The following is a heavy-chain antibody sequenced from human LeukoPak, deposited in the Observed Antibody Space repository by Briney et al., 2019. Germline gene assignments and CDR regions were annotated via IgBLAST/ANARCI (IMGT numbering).Heavy chain of an antibody. J-gene: IGHJ4*02. CDR2: VSGTSEYI. CDR1: GFSFSTYG. Sequence: GGSLRLSCAASGFSFSTYGMIWVRQAPGKGLEWVSSVSGTSEYIYYADSVRGRFTISRDNAKNTVYLQMNSLRAEDTAVYYCARWYSSGWYSDYWGQGTLVTVSS. D-gene: IGHD6-19*01. CDR3: ARWYSSGWYSDY. V-gene: IGHV3-21*06.